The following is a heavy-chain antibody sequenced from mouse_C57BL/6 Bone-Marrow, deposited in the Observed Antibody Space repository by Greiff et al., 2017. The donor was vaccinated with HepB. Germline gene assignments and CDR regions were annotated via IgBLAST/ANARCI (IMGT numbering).Heavy chain of an antibody. J-gene: IGHJ4*01. CDR2: IYPGGGYT. CDR3: ARRYIYYDYDDAMDY. CDR1: GYTFTNYW. V-gene: IGHV1-63*01. D-gene: IGHD2-4*01. Sequence: VQLVESGAELVRPGTSVKMSCKASGYTFTNYWIGWAKQRPGHGLEWIGDIYPGGGYTNYNEKFKGKATLTADKSSSTAYMQFSSLTSEDSAIYYCARRYIYYDYDDAMDYWGQGTSVTVSS.